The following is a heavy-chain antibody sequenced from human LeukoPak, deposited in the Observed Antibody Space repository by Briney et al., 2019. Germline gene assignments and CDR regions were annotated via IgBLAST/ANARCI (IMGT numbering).Heavy chain of an antibody. CDR3: VKDIGSYYDY. Sequence: PGGSLRLSCAASGFTFSSYGMHWVRQAPGKGLEWVAFIRYDGSNKYYADSVKGRFTISRDNSKNTLYLQMNSLRAEDTAVYYCVKDIGSYYDYWGQGILVTVSS. D-gene: IGHD3-10*01. CDR2: IRYDGSNK. CDR1: GFTFSSYG. J-gene: IGHJ4*02. V-gene: IGHV3-30*02.